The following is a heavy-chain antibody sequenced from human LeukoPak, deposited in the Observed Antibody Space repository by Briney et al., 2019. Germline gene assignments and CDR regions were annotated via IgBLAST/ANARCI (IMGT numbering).Heavy chain of an antibody. CDR2: INPNSGGT. Sequence: GASVKVSCEASGYTFTGYYIHWVRPAPGQGLEWMGWINPNSGGTNYAQRFQGRVTVTRDTSISTAYMELSRLRSDDTAFYYCARYDSTVNWFDPWGQGTLVTVSS. CDR1: GYTFTGYY. J-gene: IGHJ5*02. V-gene: IGHV1-2*02. D-gene: IGHD3-22*01. CDR3: ARYDSTVNWFDP.